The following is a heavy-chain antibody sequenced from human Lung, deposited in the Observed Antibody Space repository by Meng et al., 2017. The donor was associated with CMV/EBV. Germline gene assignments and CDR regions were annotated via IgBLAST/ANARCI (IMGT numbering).Heavy chain of an antibody. CDR1: GGSSGSVGYY. Sequence: QLLESGPARVKLSQPRSPTSTACGGSSGSVGYYWSWCRQHPGESLEWIGYIYYSGSTVDNTDLKGRVNITVDTSKNQFTLKLIPATAADKAVYYCAREAGRDGDATPKYDYWGQGTLVTVSS. V-gene: IGHV4-31*03. D-gene: IGHD5-24*01. CDR2: IYYSGST. CDR3: AREAGRDGDATPKYDY. J-gene: IGHJ4*02.